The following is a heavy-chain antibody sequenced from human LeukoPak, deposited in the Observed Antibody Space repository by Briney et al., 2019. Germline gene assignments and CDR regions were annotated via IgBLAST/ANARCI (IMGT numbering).Heavy chain of an antibody. J-gene: IGHJ4*02. CDR2: IYYSGST. V-gene: IGHV4-38-2*02. CDR1: GYSISSGYY. Sequence: SETLSLTCTVSGYSISSGYYWGWIRQPPGKGLEWIGSIYYSGSTYYNPSLKSRVTISVDTSKNQFSLKLSSVTAADTAVYYCARSVYDLWSGYYIDYWGQGTLVTVSS. CDR3: ARSVYDLWSGYYIDY. D-gene: IGHD3-3*01.